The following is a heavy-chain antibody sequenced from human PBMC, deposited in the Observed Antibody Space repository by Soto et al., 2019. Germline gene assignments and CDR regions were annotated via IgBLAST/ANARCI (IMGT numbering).Heavy chain of an antibody. CDR2: IVVGSGNT. J-gene: IGHJ4*02. D-gene: IGHD5-12*01. V-gene: IGHV1-58*01. CDR3: AAGVEMATGGRDY. Sequence: QMQLVQSGPEVKKPGTSVKVSCKASGFTFTSSAVQWVRQARGQRLEWIGWIVVGSGNTNYAQKFQERVTITRDMSTSTAYMELSSLRSEDTAVYYCAAGVEMATGGRDYWGQGTLVTVSS. CDR1: GFTFTSSA.